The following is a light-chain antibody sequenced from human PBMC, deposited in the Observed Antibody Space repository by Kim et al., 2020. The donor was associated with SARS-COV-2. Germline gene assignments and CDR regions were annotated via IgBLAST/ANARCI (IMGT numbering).Light chain of an antibody. CDR1: GSDVGGYNY. V-gene: IGLV2-8*01. Sequence: GQSVTISCTGTGSDVGGYNYVSWYQKHPGKAPKLIIYEVSKRPSGVPDRFSGSKSGNTASLTVSGLQAEDEADYYCSSYAGSNNLVFGGGTQLTVL. CDR3: SSYAGSNNLV. J-gene: IGLJ3*02. CDR2: EVS.